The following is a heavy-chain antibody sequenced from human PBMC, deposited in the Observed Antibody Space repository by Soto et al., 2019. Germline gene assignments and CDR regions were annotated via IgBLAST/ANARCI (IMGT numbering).Heavy chain of an antibody. CDR1: GGTFNTYT. CDR3: AIGNGFWFDL. Sequence: QVQLVQSAAEVRKPGSSVKVSCKASGGTFNTYTITWVRQAPGQGLEWMGRIIPIVPMTNYTQKLQDRITITADKSTSRVYMELSSLRSEDTAVYYCAIGNGFWFDLWGQGTLVTVSS. D-gene: IGHD2-8*01. V-gene: IGHV1-69*02. J-gene: IGHJ5*02. CDR2: IIPIVPMT.